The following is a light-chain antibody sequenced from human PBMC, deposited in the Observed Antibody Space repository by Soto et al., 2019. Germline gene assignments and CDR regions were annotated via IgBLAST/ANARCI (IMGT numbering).Light chain of an antibody. CDR3: QQYGTSPFT. CDR2: GAS. CDR1: QSVSSSY. V-gene: IGKV3-20*01. J-gene: IGKJ4*01. Sequence: ELVLTQSPGTLSLSPGERATLSCRASQSVSSSYLAWYQQKPGQAPRLLIYGASSRATGIPDRFSGSGSGTDFTLTISRLEPEDFAVYYCQQYGTSPFTFCGGTKVEIK.